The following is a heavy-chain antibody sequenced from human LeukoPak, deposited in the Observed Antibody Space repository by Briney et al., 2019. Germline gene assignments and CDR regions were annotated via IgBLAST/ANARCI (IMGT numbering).Heavy chain of an antibody. D-gene: IGHD6-6*01. J-gene: IGHJ4*02. CDR2: ISSSGDTI. V-gene: IGHV3-11*01. Sequence: GGSLRLSCAASGFTFSNHYMSWVRQAPGKGLEWVSFISSSGDTIYYADSAKGRFTISRDNAKNSLYLQMNSLRAEDTAVYYCARGQLDYDYWGQGTLVTVPS. CDR3: ARGQLDYDY. CDR1: GFTFSNHY.